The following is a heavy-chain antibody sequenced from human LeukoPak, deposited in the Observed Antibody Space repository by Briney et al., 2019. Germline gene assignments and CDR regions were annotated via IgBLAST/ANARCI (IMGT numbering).Heavy chain of an antibody. Sequence: SGGSLRLSCAASGFTFGDHAMSWVRQAPGKGLEWVGFIRTEAYDGATDYGASVKGRFTISRDDSKNIAYLQMNSLNTEDTAVYYCTRTFGYYYFYMDVWGKGTTVIVSS. CDR1: GFTFGDHA. J-gene: IGHJ6*03. CDR2: IRTEAYDGAT. CDR3: TRTFGYYYFYMDV. D-gene: IGHD3-16*01. V-gene: IGHV3-49*04.